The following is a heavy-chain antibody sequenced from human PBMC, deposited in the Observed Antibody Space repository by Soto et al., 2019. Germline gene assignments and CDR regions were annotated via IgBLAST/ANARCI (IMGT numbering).Heavy chain of an antibody. V-gene: IGHV1-18*01. J-gene: IGHJ5*01. D-gene: IGHD7-27*01. CDR2: ISAYNGNT. Sequence: SVKVSCKASGYTFTSYGICWVRQAPGQGPEWMGWISAYNGNTNYAQKLQGRVTMTTDTSPSTAYMELRSLRSDDTAVYYCARELGNGERFDSWGQGTLVNVSS. CDR1: GYTFTSYG. CDR3: ARELGNGERFDS.